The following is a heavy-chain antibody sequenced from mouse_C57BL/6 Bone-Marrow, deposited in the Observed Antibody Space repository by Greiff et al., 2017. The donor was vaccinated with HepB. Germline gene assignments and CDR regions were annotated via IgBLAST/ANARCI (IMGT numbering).Heavy chain of an antibody. CDR2: IWSGGST. D-gene: IGHD1-1*01. J-gene: IGHJ3*01. CDR1: GFSLTSYG. Sequence: QVQLQESGPGLVQPSQSLSITCTVSGFSLTSYGVHWVRQSPGKGLEWLGVIWSGGSTDYNAAFISRLSISKDNSKSQVFFKMNSLQADDTAIYYCANYYGSSGFAYWGQGTLVTVSA. CDR3: ANYYGSSGFAY. V-gene: IGHV2-2*01.